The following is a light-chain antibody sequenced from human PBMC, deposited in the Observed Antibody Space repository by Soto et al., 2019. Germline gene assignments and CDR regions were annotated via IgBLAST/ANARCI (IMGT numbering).Light chain of an antibody. CDR2: EVS. CDR1: SSDVGFYHY. Sequence: QSALTQPPSASGSPGQSVTISCTGTSSDVGFYHYVSWYQQHPGKAPKLMIYEVSKRPSGVPDRFSGSKSGNTASLTVSGLQADDEAYYCCSSYAGGNNLLFGGGTKLTVL. V-gene: IGLV2-8*01. J-gene: IGLJ3*02. CDR3: SSYAGGNNLL.